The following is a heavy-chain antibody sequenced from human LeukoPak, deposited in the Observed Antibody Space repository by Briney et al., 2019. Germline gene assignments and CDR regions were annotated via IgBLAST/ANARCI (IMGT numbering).Heavy chain of an antibody. CDR1: GFTFSSYG. Sequence: PGGSLRLSCAASGFTFSSYGMHWVRQAPGKGLEWVAVISYDGSNKYYADSAKGRFTIFRDNSKNTLYLQMNSLRAEDTAVYYCAKSGNSGGPFVYWGQGTLVTVSS. J-gene: IGHJ4*02. CDR3: AKSGNSGGPFVY. D-gene: IGHD4-23*01. CDR2: ISYDGSNK. V-gene: IGHV3-30*18.